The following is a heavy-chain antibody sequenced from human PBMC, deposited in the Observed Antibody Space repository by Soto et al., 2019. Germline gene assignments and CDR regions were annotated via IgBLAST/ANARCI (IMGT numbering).Heavy chain of an antibody. J-gene: IGHJ6*02. Sequence: PGESLKISCKGSGYSFTSYWISWVRQMPGKGLEWMGRIDPSDSYTNYSPSFQGHVTISADKSISTAYLQWSSLKASDTAMYYCARQAPPEFIAVAGTFNTAPPAEVHGMDVWGQGTTVTVSS. V-gene: IGHV5-10-1*01. CDR3: ARQAPPEFIAVAGTFNTAPPAEVHGMDV. D-gene: IGHD6-19*01. CDR1: GYSFTSYW. CDR2: IDPSDSYT.